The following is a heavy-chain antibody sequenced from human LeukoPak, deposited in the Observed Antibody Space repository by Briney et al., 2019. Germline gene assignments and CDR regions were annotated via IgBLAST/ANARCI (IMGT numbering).Heavy chain of an antibody. CDR3: AKNLNDFWSGYSYFDY. V-gene: IGHV3-23*01. D-gene: IGHD3-3*01. CDR2: ISGGGGST. J-gene: IGHJ4*02. Sequence: GGSLRLSCAASGFTFSNCAMSWVRQAPGKGLEWVSAISGGGGSTYYADSVKGRFTISRGNSRNTLYLQMNSLRAEDTAVYYCAKNLNDFWSGYSYFDYWGQGTLVTVSS. CDR1: GFTFSNCA.